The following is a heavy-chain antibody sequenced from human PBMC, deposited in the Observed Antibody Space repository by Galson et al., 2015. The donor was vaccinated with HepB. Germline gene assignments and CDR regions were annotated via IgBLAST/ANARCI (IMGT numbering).Heavy chain of an antibody. CDR2: IWYDGSNK. V-gene: IGHV3-33*01. CDR1: GFTFSSYG. J-gene: IGHJ4*02. D-gene: IGHD6-19*01. Sequence: SLRLSCAASGFTFSSYGMHWVRQAPGKGLEWVAVIWYDGSNKYYADSVKGRFTISRDNSKNTLHLQMNSLRAEDTAVYYCARDGDSSGWYGVFDYWGQGTLVTVSS. CDR3: ARDGDSSGWYGVFDY.